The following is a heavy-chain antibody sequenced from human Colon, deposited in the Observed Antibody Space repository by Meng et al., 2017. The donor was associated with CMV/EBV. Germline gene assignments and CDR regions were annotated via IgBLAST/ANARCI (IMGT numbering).Heavy chain of an antibody. Sequence: SGYTFSGYVMKWVRQAPGQGLEWMGWINTDTGSPTYAQGFTGRFVFSLDTSVSTAYLLISGLEAEDTAVYYCARGGGEIYYGSGTCDSWGQGTLVTVSS. D-gene: IGHD3-10*01. V-gene: IGHV7-4-1*02. CDR2: INTDTGSP. CDR3: ARGGGEIYYGSGTCDS. J-gene: IGHJ4*02. CDR1: GYTFSGYV.